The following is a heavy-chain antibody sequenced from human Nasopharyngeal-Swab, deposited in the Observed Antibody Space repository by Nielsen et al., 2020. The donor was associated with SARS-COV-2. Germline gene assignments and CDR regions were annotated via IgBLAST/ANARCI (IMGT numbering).Heavy chain of an antibody. V-gene: IGHV4-61*02. D-gene: IGHD7-27*01. J-gene: IGHJ4*02. CDR2: IYTSGST. CDR1: GGSISSGSYY. Sequence: SETLSLTCTVSGGSISSGSYYWIWIRQPAGKGLEWIGRIYTSGSTNYNPSLKSRATISVDTSKNQFSLKLSSVTAADTAVYYCARKTAGEDPWDYWGQGTLVTVSS. CDR3: ARKTAGEDPWDY.